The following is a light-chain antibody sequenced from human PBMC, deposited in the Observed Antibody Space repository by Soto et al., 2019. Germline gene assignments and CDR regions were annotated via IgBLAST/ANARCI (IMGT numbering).Light chain of an antibody. V-gene: IGLV2-14*01. Sequence: SALTQPESVFGTQGRSSTMSCTGNSNDIGGYNYVSRFQQHPGTAPKPLIFEVSNRPSGVSNRFPGSKSGNTASLPISGLQAEDEADYYCTSYTLRSTQVVRSGTKVPVL. CDR2: EVS. CDR3: TSYTLRSTQV. CDR1: SNDIGGYNY. J-gene: IGLJ1*01.